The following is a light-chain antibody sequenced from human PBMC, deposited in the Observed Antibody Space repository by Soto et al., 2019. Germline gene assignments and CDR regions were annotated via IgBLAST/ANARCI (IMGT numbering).Light chain of an antibody. Sequence: QSVLTQPPSVSGAPGQRVTISCTGSSSNIGAGYDVHWYQQLPGTAPKLLIYGNSNRPSGVLDRFSGSKSGTSASLAITGLQAEDEADYYCQSYDSSLSAWVFGGGTQLTVL. CDR1: SSNIGAGYD. CDR3: QSYDSSLSAWV. V-gene: IGLV1-40*01. J-gene: IGLJ3*02. CDR2: GNS.